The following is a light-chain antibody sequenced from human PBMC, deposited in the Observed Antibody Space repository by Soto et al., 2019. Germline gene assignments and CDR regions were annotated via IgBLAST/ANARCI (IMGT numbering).Light chain of an antibody. CDR2: GGS. CDR3: QHRSSSPRT. CDR1: QSVSNSR. J-gene: IGKJ2*01. V-gene: IGKV3-20*01. Sequence: EIVLTQSPGTLSLSPGERATLSCRASQSVSNSRLAWYQQKPGQAPMVLIYGGSNKATGIPDRFSGSESGKDFTITISRLAPEDFAVYYWQHRSSSPRTFGQGTKLEIK.